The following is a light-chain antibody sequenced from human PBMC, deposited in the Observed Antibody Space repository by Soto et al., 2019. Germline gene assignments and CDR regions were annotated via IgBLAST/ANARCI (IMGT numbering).Light chain of an antibody. Sequence: EKALTQSPVTLSLSPGERATLSYRASQSVSSNLAWYRQRPGQAPRLLIYGASTRASGVPDRFSGSGSGTEFILTISSLQSEDSAVYYCQQYDVWPALTFGGGTKVDIK. V-gene: IGKV3-15*01. CDR1: QSVSSN. CDR3: QQYDVWPALT. CDR2: GAS. J-gene: IGKJ4*01.